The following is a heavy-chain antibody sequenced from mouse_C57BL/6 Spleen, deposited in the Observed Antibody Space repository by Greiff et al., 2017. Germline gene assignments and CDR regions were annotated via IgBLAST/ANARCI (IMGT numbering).Heavy chain of an antibody. D-gene: IGHD2-5*01. CDR1: GYTFTSYW. V-gene: IGHV1-52*01. CDR3: ARGPYSNYFDY. CDR2: IDPSDSET. J-gene: IGHJ2*01. Sequence: QVQLQQPGAELVRPGSSVKLSCKASGYTFTSYWMHWVKQRPIQGLEWIGNIDPSDSETHYNQKFKDKATLTVDKSSSTAYMQLSSLTSEDSAVYYCARGPYSNYFDYWGQGTTLTVTS.